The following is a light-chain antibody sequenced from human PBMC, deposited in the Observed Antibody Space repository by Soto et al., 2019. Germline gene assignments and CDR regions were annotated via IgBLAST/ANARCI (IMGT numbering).Light chain of an antibody. V-gene: IGKV3-11*01. Sequence: EIVLTQSPATLSLSPGERATLSCRASQSVSSYLAWYQQKPGQAPRLLIYDASNRATGIPVRFSGSGSGTDFTLTISSLEPEDFAVYYCQQRSNWPPTFGQVTKVEIK. J-gene: IGKJ1*01. CDR3: QQRSNWPPT. CDR1: QSVSSY. CDR2: DAS.